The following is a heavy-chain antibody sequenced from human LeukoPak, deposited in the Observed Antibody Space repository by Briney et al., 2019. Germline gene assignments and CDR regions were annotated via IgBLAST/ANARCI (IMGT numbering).Heavy chain of an antibody. CDR1: GGTFSSYA. Sequence: SVKVSCKASGGTFSSYAISWVRQAPGQGLEWMGGIIPIFGTANYAQKFQGRVTITADESTSTAYMELSSLRSEDTAVYYCARVSDFAQTDFDYWGQGTLVTVSS. V-gene: IGHV1-69*13. J-gene: IGHJ4*02. CDR3: ARVSDFAQTDFDY. CDR2: IIPIFGTA. D-gene: IGHD3-3*01.